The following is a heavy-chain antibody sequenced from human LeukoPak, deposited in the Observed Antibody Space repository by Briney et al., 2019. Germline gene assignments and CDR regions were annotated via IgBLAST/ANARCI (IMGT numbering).Heavy chain of an antibody. D-gene: IGHD3-10*01. J-gene: IGHJ4*02. CDR3: ATGYYYASGTYPFVFDY. CDR2: FDPEAGET. V-gene: IGHV1-24*01. CDR1: GYTLTELS. Sequence: GASVKVSCKVSGYTLTELSMHWVRQAPGKGLEGMGGFDPEAGETVYAQKFQGRVTMTEDTSTDTAYMELSSLRSEDTALYYCATGYYYASGTYPFVFDYWGQGTLVTVSS.